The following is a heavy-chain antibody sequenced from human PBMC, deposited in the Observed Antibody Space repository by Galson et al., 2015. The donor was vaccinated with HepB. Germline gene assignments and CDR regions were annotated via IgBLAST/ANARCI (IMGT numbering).Heavy chain of an antibody. CDR1: GVDVRIPG. V-gene: IGHV3-33*01. CDR2: RWVDGGNE. J-gene: IGHJ4*02. Sequence: SLRLSCAASGVDVRIPGMNWVRQAPGKGLEGVAVRWVDGGNEDYVASVQRGFTNPRDNSQKTLYLQMNSLKTGDTAVYYCTTIEKRRSLTNFYGSGSSDYWGQGPLVTVSS. CDR3: TTIEKRRSLTNFYGSGSSDY. D-gene: IGHD3-10*01.